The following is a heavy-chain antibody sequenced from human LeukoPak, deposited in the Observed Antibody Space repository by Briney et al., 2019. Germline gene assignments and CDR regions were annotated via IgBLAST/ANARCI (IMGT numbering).Heavy chain of an antibody. CDR1: GFSFSDYA. CDR3: ATESLVVIESYFDN. J-gene: IGHJ4*02. V-gene: IGHV3-23*01. D-gene: IGHD3-22*01. Sequence: PGGSLRLSCLVSGFSFSDYAMSWVRRAPGKGLEWVSAITGSGQTKYYTDSVKGRFTMSRDNSKNTLYLQMNSLRDEDTAEYFCATESLVVIESYFDNWGQGTLVLVSS. CDR2: ITGSGQTK.